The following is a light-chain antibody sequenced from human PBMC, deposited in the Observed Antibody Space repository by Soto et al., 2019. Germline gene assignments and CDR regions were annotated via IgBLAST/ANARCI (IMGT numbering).Light chain of an antibody. CDR3: QPYGSSTWT. J-gene: IGKJ1*01. V-gene: IGKV3-20*01. CDR2: GAS. CDR1: QSVSSSY. Sequence: EIVLTQSPGTLSLSPGERATLSCRASQSVSSSYLAWYQQKPGQAPRLLIYGASSRATGIPDRFSGSGSGTDFTRNISILEPEHFAVYYCQPYGSSTWTFGQGTQVEIK.